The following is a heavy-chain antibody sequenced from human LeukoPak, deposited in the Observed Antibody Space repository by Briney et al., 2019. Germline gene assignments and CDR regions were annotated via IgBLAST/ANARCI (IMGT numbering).Heavy chain of an antibody. CDR2: ISGSGAST. Sequence: GGSLRLSCAASGFNFNSYAMSWVRQAPGKGLEWVSAISGSGASTYYADSVKGRFTISRDNAKNSLYLQMNSLRAEDTTVYYCASDLVDPWGQGTLVTVSS. CDR3: ASDLVDP. CDR1: GFNFNSYA. J-gene: IGHJ5*02. V-gene: IGHV3-23*01. D-gene: IGHD2-8*02.